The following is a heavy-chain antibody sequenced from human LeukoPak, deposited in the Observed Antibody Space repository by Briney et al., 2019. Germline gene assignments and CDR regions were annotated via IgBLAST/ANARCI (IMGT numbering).Heavy chain of an antibody. V-gene: IGHV4-34*01. D-gene: IGHD3-22*01. Sequence: SSETLSLTCAVYGGSFSGCYWSWIRQPPGKGLEWIGEINHSGSTNYNPSLKSRVTISVDTSKNQFSLKLSSVTAADTAVYYCAAERRYYYDSSGYHPLYFDYWGQGTLVTVSS. J-gene: IGHJ4*02. CDR3: AAERRYYYDSSGYHPLYFDY. CDR2: INHSGST. CDR1: GGSFSGCY.